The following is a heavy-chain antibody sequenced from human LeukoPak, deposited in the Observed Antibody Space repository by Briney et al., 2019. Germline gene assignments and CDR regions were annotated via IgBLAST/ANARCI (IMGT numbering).Heavy chain of an antibody. CDR3: ARDVGYCSGGSCYQDY. CDR2: ISSSSSYI. CDR1: GFTFSSYN. J-gene: IGHJ4*02. Sequence: GGSMRLSCAASGFTFSSYNMNWVRQAPGKGLEWVSSISSSSSYIYYADSVKGRFTISRDNAKNSLYLQMNSLRAEDTAVYYCARDVGYCSGGSCYQDYWGQGTLVTASS. V-gene: IGHV3-21*01. D-gene: IGHD2-15*01.